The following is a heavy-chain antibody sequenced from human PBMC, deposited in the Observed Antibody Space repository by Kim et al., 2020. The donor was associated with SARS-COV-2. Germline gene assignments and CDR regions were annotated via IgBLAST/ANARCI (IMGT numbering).Heavy chain of an antibody. J-gene: IGHJ6*02. Sequence: GGSLRLSCAASGFTFSDHYMDWVRQAPGKGLEWVGRTRNKANSYTTEYAASVKGRFTISRDDSKNSLYLQMNSLKTEDTAVYYCARPYYGMDVWGQGTTVTVSS. CDR1: GFTFSDHY. CDR2: TRNKANSYTT. V-gene: IGHV3-72*01. CDR3: ARPYYGMDV.